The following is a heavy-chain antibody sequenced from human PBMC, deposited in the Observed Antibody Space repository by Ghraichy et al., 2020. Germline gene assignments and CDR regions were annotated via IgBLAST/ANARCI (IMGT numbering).Heavy chain of an antibody. Sequence: GGSLRLSCAASGFTFSSYSMSWVRQALGKGLEWVSAISGSGGSTYYADSVKGRFTISRDNSKNTLYLQMNSLRAEDTAVYYCAKDLSGTEAYWGQGTLVTVSS. CDR1: GFTFSSYS. V-gene: IGHV3-23*01. D-gene: IGHD6-25*01. CDR2: ISGSGGST. J-gene: IGHJ4*02. CDR3: AKDLSGTEAY.